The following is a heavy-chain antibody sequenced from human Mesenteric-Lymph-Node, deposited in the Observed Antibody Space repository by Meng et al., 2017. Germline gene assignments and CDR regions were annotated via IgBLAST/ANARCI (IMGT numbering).Heavy chain of an antibody. Sequence: GESLKISCAASGFTFSSYSMNWVRQAPGKGLEWVSSISSSSSYIYYADSVRGRFTISRDNAKNSLYVQMNSLRAEDTAVYYCARDRGTMVRGVIVRYFDYWGQGTLVTVSS. CDR1: GFTFSSYS. J-gene: IGHJ4*02. D-gene: IGHD3-10*01. V-gene: IGHV3-21*01. CDR2: ISSSSSYI. CDR3: ARDRGTMVRGVIVRYFDY.